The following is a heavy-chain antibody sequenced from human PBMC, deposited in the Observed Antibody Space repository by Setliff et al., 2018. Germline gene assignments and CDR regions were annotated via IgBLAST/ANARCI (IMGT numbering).Heavy chain of an antibody. CDR3: TRSRGTTVYDY. V-gene: IGHV3-23*01. CDR1: GFTFSGYA. D-gene: IGHD1-7*01. Sequence: GGSLRLSCAASGFTFSGYAMSWVRQAPGKGLEWVSAISASGAIYYADSVKGRFTVSRDNSKNTLHLQMNSLRAEDTAVYYCTRSRGTTVYDYWGQGTLVTRLL. J-gene: IGHJ4*02. CDR2: ISASGAI.